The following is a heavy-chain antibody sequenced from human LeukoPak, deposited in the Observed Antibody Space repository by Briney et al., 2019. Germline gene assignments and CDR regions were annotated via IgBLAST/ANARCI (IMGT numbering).Heavy chain of an antibody. J-gene: IGHJ4*02. CDR3: ARAYSYYDYVWGSYRYLFDY. D-gene: IGHD3-16*02. Sequence: SVTVSCKASGATFSSYAISWVRQAPGQGLEWMGGIIPIFGTANYAQKFQGRVTITADKSTSTAYMELSSLRSEDTAVYYCARAYSYYDYVWGSYRYLFDYWGQGTLVTVSS. V-gene: IGHV1-69*06. CDR2: IIPIFGTA. CDR1: GATFSSYA.